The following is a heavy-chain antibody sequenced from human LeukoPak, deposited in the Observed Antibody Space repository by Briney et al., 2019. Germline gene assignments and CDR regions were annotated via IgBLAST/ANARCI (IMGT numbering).Heavy chain of an antibody. CDR2: IKSKTDGGTT. CDR3: TTLLPYYDSSGYYAPV. CDR1: GFTFSNAW. D-gene: IGHD3-22*01. Sequence: GGSLRLSCAASGFTFSNAWMSWVRQAPGKGLEWVGRIKSKTDGGTTDYAAPVKGRFTISRDDSKNTLYLQMNSLKTEDTAVYYCTTLLPYYDSSGYYAPVWGQGTMVTVSS. J-gene: IGHJ3*01. V-gene: IGHV3-15*01.